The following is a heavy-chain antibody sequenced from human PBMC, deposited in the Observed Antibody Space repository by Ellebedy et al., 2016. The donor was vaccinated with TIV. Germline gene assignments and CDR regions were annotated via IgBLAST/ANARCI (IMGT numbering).Heavy chain of an antibody. CDR3: ARARLDWNWFDP. CDR2: IWYDASNK. D-gene: IGHD3-9*01. J-gene: IGHJ5*02. V-gene: IGHV3-33*01. CDR1: GFTFSSYG. Sequence: GESLKISXAASGFTFSSYGMHWVRQAPGKGLEWVAVIWYDASNKYYADSVKGRFTISRDNSKNTLYLQMNSLRAEDTAVYYCARARLDWNWFDPWGQGTLVTVSS.